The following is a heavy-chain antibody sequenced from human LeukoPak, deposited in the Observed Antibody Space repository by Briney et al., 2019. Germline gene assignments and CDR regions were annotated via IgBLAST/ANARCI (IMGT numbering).Heavy chain of an antibody. CDR3: ARRRFYYFDY. J-gene: IGHJ4*02. D-gene: IGHD2/OR15-2a*01. V-gene: IGHV4-59*08. Sequence: SETLSLTCTVSGGSISSYYWSWIRQPPGKGLEWIGCIYYSGSTNYNPSLKSRVTISVDTSKNQFSLKLSSVTAADTAVYYCARRRFYYFDYWGQGTLVTVSS. CDR2: IYYSGST. CDR1: GGSISSYY.